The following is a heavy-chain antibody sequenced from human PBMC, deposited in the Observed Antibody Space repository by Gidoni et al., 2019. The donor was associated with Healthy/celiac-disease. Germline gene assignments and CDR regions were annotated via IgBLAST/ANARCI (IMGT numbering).Heavy chain of an antibody. V-gene: IGHV3-23*01. D-gene: IGHD6-13*01. Sequence: EVQLLESGGGLVQPGGSLRLSCSASGFPFSSYAMSWVGQAPGKGLELVSAISGSGGSTYYADSVKGRFTISRDNSKNTLYLQMNSLRAEDTAVYYCAKVFIAAAGNGGKYNWFDPWGQGTLVTVSS. CDR2: ISGSGGST. CDR3: AKVFIAAAGNGGKYNWFDP. J-gene: IGHJ5*02. CDR1: GFPFSSYA.